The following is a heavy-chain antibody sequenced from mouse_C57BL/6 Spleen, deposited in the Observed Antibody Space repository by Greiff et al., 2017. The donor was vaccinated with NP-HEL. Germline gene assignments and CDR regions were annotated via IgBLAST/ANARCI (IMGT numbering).Heavy chain of an antibody. CDR3: VRDGYDWPYWYFDV. CDR2: IRGKSSNYAT. Sequence: QRVESGGGLVQPKGSLKLSFAPSGFPFIPFPLPWFRRAPGKGWDGVPPIRGKSSNYATYYADSVKDRFTISRDDSQSMLYLQMNNLKTEDTAMYYCVRDGYDWPYWYFDVWGTGTTVTVSS. CDR1: GFPFIPFP. V-gene: IGHV10-3*01. D-gene: IGHD2-2*01. J-gene: IGHJ1*03.